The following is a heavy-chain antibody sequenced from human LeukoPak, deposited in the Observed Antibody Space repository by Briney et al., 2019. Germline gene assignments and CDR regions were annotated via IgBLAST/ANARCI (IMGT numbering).Heavy chain of an antibody. CDR3: AIAAAGPFDY. CDR1: RGTFSSYA. Sequence: ASVKVSCKASRGTFSSYAISWVRQAPGQGLEWMGGIIPIFGTANYAQKFQGRVTITTDESTSTAYMELSSLRSEDTAVYYCAIAAAGPFDYWGQGTLVTVSS. J-gene: IGHJ4*02. V-gene: IGHV1-69*05. D-gene: IGHD6-13*01. CDR2: IIPIFGTA.